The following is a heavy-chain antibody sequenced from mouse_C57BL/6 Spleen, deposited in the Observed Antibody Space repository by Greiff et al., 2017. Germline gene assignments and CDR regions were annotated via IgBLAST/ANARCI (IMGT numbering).Heavy chain of an antibody. CDR2: ISSGGDYI. CDR1: GFTFSSYA. CDR3: TRDGYGISFAWFAY. D-gene: IGHD2-3*01. V-gene: IGHV5-9-1*02. Sequence: DVMLVESGEGLVKPGGSLKLSCAASGFTFSSYAMSWVRQTPEKRLEWVAYISSGGDYIYYADTVKGRFTISRDNARNTLYLQMSSLKSEDTAMYYCTRDGYGISFAWFAYWGQGTLGTVSA. J-gene: IGHJ3*01.